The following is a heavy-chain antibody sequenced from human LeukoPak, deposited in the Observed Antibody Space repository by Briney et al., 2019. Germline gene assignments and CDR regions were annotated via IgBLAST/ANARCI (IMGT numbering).Heavy chain of an antibody. V-gene: IGHV4-59*01. J-gene: IGHJ5*02. CDR3: ARGVVVPTAGGLGWFDP. Sequence: PSETLSLTCTVSGVSISSYYWSWIRQPPGKGLEWLGYIYYSGSTNYNPSLKSRVTISVDTSKKQFSLKLNSVTAADTAVYYCARGVVVPTAGGLGWFDPWGQGTLVTVSS. CDR2: IYYSGST. CDR1: GVSISSYY. D-gene: IGHD2-2*01.